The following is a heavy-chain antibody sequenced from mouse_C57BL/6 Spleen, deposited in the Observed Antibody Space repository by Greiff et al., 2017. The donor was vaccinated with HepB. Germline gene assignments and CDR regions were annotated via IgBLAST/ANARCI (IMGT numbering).Heavy chain of an antibody. CDR1: GFTFSDYG. Sequence: EVMLVESGGGLVKPGGSLKLSCAASGFTFSDYGMHWVRQAPEKGLEWVAYISSGSSTIYYADTVKGRFTISRDNAKNTLFLQMTSLRSEDTAMYYCAIYYYGSSPRAMDYWGQGTSVTVSS. J-gene: IGHJ4*01. V-gene: IGHV5-17*01. D-gene: IGHD1-1*01. CDR2: ISSGSSTI. CDR3: AIYYYGSSPRAMDY.